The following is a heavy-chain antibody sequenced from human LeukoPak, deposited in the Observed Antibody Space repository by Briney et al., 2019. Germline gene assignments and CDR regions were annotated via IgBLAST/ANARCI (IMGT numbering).Heavy chain of an antibody. CDR1: GFTFSSYA. J-gene: IGHJ6*02. V-gene: IGHV3-23*01. Sequence: GGSLRLSCAASGFTFSSYAMSWVRQAPGKGLEWFSAISGSGGSTYYADSVKGRLTISRDNPKNTLYLQMNSLRAEDAAVYYCARQGSSSWYPGYYYYGMDVWGQGTTVTVSS. CDR2: ISGSGGST. D-gene: IGHD6-13*01. CDR3: ARQGSSSWYPGYYYYGMDV.